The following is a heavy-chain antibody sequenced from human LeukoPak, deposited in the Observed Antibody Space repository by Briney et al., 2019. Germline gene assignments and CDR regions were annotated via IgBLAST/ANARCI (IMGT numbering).Heavy chain of an antibody. CDR2: ISAYNGNT. CDR1: GYTFTSYG. CDR3: ARAFEQQLVLYYSDY. V-gene: IGHV1-18*01. Sequence: ASVKVSCKASGYTFTSYGISWVRQAPGQGLEWMGWISAYNGNTNYAQKLQGRVTMTTDTSTSTAYMELRSLRSDDTAVYYCARAFEQQLVLYYSDYWGQGTLVTVSS. J-gene: IGHJ4*02. D-gene: IGHD6-13*01.